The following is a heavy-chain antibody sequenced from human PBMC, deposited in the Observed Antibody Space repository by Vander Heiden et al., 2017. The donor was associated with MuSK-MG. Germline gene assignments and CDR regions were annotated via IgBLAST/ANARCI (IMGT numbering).Heavy chain of an antibody. V-gene: IGHV4-31*03. D-gene: IGHD3-10*01. J-gene: IGHJ6*02. CDR3: ARDKMVRGIKLYYGMDV. Sequence: QVVLEESGPGLVKPSQTLSLTCTVSGGPISRGGYYWSWIRQLPGKGLEWIGFIYHSGSTYYNPSLKSRLILSVDTSKNQFSLNLSSVTAADTAVYYCARDKMVRGIKLYYGMDVWGQGTTVTVSS. CDR2: IYHSGST. CDR1: GGPISRGGYY.